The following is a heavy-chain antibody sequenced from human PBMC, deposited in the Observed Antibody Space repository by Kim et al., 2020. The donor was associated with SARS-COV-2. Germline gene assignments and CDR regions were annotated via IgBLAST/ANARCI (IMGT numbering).Heavy chain of an antibody. V-gene: IGHV3-30*04. CDR2: ISYDGSNK. Sequence: GGSLRLSCAASGFTFSSYAMHWVRQAPGKGLEWVAVISYDGSNKYYADSVKGRFTISRDNSKNTLYLQMNSLRAEDTAVYYCARDGYSGSYHDNYFDYWGQGTLVTVSS. CDR1: GFTFSSYA. D-gene: IGHD1-26*01. CDR3: ARDGYSGSYHDNYFDY. J-gene: IGHJ4*02.